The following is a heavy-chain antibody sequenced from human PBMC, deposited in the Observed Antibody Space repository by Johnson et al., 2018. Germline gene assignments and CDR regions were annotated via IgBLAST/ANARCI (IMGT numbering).Heavy chain of an antibody. CDR1: GGSFSGYY. V-gene: IGHV4-34*01. Sequence: QVQLQQWGAGLLKPSETLSLTCAVYGGSFSGYYWSWIRQPPGKGLEWIGEINHSGSTNYNPSLKSRVTISVDTSKNQFSLKLGSVTAAETAVYYCARGPGITGKFSAFDIWGQGTMVTVSS. J-gene: IGHJ3*02. D-gene: IGHD1-20*01. CDR2: INHSGST. CDR3: ARGPGITGKFSAFDI.